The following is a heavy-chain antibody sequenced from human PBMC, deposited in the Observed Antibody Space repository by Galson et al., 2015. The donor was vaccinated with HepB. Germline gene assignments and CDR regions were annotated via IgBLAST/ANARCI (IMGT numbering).Heavy chain of an antibody. CDR2: VYASYYTT. CDR3: AKDLSGSASRDAFDL. J-gene: IGHJ4*02. CDR1: GFTFSSYA. D-gene: IGHD1-26*01. V-gene: IGHV3-23*01. Sequence: SLRLSCAASGFTFSSYAMNWVRQAPGKGLEWVSGVYASYYTTYYADSVKGRFTISRDESKNTLYLQMNSLRAEDTAVYYCAKDLSGSASRDAFDLWGQGTLVTVSS.